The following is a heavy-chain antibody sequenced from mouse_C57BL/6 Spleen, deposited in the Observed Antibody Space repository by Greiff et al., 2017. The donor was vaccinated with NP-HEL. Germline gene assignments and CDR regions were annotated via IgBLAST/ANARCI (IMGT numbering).Heavy chain of an antibody. J-gene: IGHJ3*01. CDR2: IYPGDGDT. Sequence: VMLVESGPELVKPGASVKISCKASGYAFSSSWMNWVKQRPGKGLEWIGRIYPGDGDTNYNGKFKGKATLTADKSSSTAYMQLSSLTSEDSAVYFCASYYYGSSAWFAYWGQGTLVTVSA. CDR3: ASYYYGSSAWFAY. D-gene: IGHD1-1*01. CDR1: GYAFSSSW. V-gene: IGHV1-82*01.